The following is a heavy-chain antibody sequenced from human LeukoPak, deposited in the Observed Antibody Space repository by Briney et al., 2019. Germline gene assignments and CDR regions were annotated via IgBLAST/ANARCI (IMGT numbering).Heavy chain of an antibody. V-gene: IGHV3-21*01. Sequence: GGSLRLSCAASGFTFSSYSMNWVRQAPGKGLEWVSSISSGSSYIYYADSVKGRFTISRDNAKNSLYVRMNSLRAEDTAVYYCARNLGYCTNDVCPGGYWGQGTLVTVSS. CDR3: ARNLGYCTNDVCPGGY. D-gene: IGHD2-8*01. CDR2: ISSGSSYI. CDR1: GFTFSSYS. J-gene: IGHJ4*02.